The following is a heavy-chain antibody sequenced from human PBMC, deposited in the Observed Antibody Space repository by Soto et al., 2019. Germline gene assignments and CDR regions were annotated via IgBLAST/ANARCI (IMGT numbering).Heavy chain of an antibody. CDR2: ISAGGATI. V-gene: IGHV3-48*03. D-gene: IGHD3-10*01. J-gene: IGHJ4*02. CDR1: GFTFRSYE. Sequence: EVQLVESGGDLVQSGGSLRLSCAASGFTFRSYEMNWVRQAPGKGLEWLSYISAGGATIYYTDYVKGRFTISRENAKDSLYLQMNSLIAEDTAVYYCARDNLISGEIDYWGQGTLVTVSS. CDR3: ARDNLISGEIDY.